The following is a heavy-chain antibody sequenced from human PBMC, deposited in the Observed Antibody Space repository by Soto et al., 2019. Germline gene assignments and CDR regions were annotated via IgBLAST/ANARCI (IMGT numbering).Heavy chain of an antibody. Sequence: GGSLRLSCAASGFTFSSYGMHWVRQAPGKGLEWVAVIWYDGSNKYYADSVKGRFTISRDNSKNTLYLQMNSLRAEDTAVYYCARGPGSACSGGSCYLADYWGQGTLVTVSS. CDR3: ARGPGSACSGGSCYLADY. D-gene: IGHD2-15*01. J-gene: IGHJ4*02. V-gene: IGHV3-33*01. CDR2: IWYDGSNK. CDR1: GFTFSSYG.